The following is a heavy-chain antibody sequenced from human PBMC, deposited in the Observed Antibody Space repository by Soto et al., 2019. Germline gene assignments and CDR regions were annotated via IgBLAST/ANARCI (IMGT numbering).Heavy chain of an antibody. V-gene: IGHV1-69*12. CDR1: GGTFSSYA. CDR2: IIPIFGTA. D-gene: IGHD3-10*01. Sequence: QVQLVQSGAEVKKPGSSVKVSCKASGGTFSSYAISWVRQAPGQGLEWMGGIIPIFGTANYAQKFQGRVTITADESTSTAYMELSSLRSEDTAVYYCASQEDRITMVRGVIPAYYFDYWGQGTLVTVSS. CDR3: ASQEDRITMVRGVIPAYYFDY. J-gene: IGHJ4*02.